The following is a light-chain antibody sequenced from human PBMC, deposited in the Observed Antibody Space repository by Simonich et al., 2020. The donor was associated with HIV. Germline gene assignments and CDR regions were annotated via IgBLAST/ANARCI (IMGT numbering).Light chain of an antibody. CDR3: QQYNSYSWT. J-gene: IGKJ1*01. Sequence: DIQMTQSPSSLSASVGDRVTITCRASQGISNFLAWYQQKPGKAPKLLLYAASRLESGVPTRFSGNGSGTDYTLTISSLQPDDFATYYCQQYNSYSWTFGQGTKVEIK. V-gene: IGKV1-NL1*01. CDR2: AAS. CDR1: QGISNF.